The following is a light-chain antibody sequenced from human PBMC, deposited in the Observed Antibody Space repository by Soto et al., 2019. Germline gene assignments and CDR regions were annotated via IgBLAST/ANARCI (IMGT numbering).Light chain of an antibody. Sequence: DIQLTQSPSFLSASVGDRVTITCRARQGISSYLSWYQQKPGKAPKLLIYSASTLQSGVPSRFSGSGSGTESTLTISSLQPEDFATYYCQQLNSYPRTFGQGTKVEIK. V-gene: IGKV1-9*01. CDR2: SAS. J-gene: IGKJ1*01. CDR3: QQLNSYPRT. CDR1: QGISSY.